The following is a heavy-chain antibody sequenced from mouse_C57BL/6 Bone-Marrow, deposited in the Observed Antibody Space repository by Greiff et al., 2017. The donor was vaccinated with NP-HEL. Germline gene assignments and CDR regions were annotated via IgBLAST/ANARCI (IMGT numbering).Heavy chain of an antibody. Sequence: QVQLKESGSELRSPGSSVKLSCKDFDSEVFPIAYMSWVRQKPGHGFEWIGGILPSIGRTIYGEKFEDKATLDADTLSNTAYLELNSLTSEDSAIYYCARGGTTVVATYWYFDVWGTGTTVTVAS. CDR3: ARGGTTVVATYWYFDV. D-gene: IGHD1-1*01. J-gene: IGHJ1*03. CDR1: DSEVFPIAY. V-gene: IGHV15-2*01. CDR2: ILPSIGRT.